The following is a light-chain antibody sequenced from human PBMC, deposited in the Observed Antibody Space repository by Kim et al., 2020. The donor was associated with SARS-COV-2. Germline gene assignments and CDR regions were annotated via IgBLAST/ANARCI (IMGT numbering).Light chain of an antibody. Sequence: ALGQQVRITCQGYSLRSYYATWFQQKPGQAPILVIYGKNNRTSGIPVRFSGSSSGNTASLTITGTQAGDEADYYCNSRDSNDNVVFGGGTQLTVL. CDR1: SLRSYY. J-gene: IGLJ2*01. CDR3: NSRDSNDNVV. V-gene: IGLV3-19*01. CDR2: GKN.